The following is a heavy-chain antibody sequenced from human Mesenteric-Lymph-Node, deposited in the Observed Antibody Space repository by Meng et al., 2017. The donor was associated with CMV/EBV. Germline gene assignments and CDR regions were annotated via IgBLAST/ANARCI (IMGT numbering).Heavy chain of an antibody. CDR3: ARSGNEWELPEGY. D-gene: IGHD1-26*01. V-gene: IGHV3-21*01. J-gene: IGHJ4*02. CDR2: ISSSSSYI. CDR1: GFTFSSYS. Sequence: GGSLRLSCAASGFTFSSYSMNWVRQAPGKGLEWVSSISSSSSYIYYADSVKGRFTISRDNAKNSLYLQMNSLRAEDTAVYYCARSGNEWELPEGYWGQGTLVPSPQ.